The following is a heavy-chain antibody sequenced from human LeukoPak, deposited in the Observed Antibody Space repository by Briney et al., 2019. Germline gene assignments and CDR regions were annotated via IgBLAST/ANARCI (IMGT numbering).Heavy chain of an antibody. V-gene: IGHV4-59*01. Sequence: SETLSLTCTVSGGSINYYYWMWIRQPPGKGLEWIGYIYYSGGTHYNPSLKSRVTMLVDTSKNQFSLKLTAVTAADTAVYYCARLRDGRWLLEYWGQGTLVTVSS. D-gene: IGHD5-24*01. J-gene: IGHJ4*02. CDR1: GGSINYYY. CDR2: IYYSGGT. CDR3: ARLRDGRWLLEY.